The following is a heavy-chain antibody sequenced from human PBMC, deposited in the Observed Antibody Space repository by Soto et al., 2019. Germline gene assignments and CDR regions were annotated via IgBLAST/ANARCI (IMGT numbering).Heavy chain of an antibody. V-gene: IGHV3-7*01. CDR2: INPDGSSE. Sequence: GGSLRLSCAASGFSFEIYWMGWVRQAPGKGLEWVANINPDGSSEYYVDSVKGRFTISRDNSKNTLYLQMNSLRAEDTAVYYCARDQAMVTPAFDIWGQGTMVTVSS. CDR1: GFSFEIYW. D-gene: IGHD5-18*01. CDR3: ARDQAMVTPAFDI. J-gene: IGHJ3*02.